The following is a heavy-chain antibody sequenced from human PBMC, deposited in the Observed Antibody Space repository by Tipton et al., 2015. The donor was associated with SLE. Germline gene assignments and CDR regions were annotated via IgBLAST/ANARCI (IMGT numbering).Heavy chain of an antibody. V-gene: IGHV3-30*03. D-gene: IGHD3-10*01. CDR1: GGSFSGYY. CDR2: ISYDGSNK. CDR3: ARDPYGSGSGYYGMDV. Sequence: LSLTCAVYGGSFSGYYWSWIRQPPGKGLEWVAVISYDGSNKYYADSVKGRFTISRDNSKNTLYLQMNSLRGEDTAVYFCARDPYGSGSGYYGMDVWGQGTTVTVSS. J-gene: IGHJ6*02.